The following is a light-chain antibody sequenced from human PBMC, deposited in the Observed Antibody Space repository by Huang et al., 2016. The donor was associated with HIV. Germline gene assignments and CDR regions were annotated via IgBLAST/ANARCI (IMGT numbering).Light chain of an antibody. CDR2: GAS. J-gene: IGKJ3*01. CDR1: QSISSN. CDR3: QQYNNWPLFT. Sequence: EIVMTQSPATLSVSPGERATLSCRANQSISSNLAWYQQKPGQAPRPRIYGASIRATRIPARFSGSGSGTEFTLTISSLQSEDFAVYYCQQYNNWPLFTFGPGTKVDIK. V-gene: IGKV3-15*01.